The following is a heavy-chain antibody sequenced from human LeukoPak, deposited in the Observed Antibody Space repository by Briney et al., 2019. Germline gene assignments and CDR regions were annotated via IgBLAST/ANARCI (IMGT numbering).Heavy chain of an antibody. CDR3: ARDPLAMVRGVIR. D-gene: IGHD3-10*01. Sequence: PSQTLSLTXTVSGGSISSGDYYWSWIRQPPGKGLEWIGYIYYSGSTYYNPSLKSRVTISVDTSKHQFSLKLSSVTAADTAVYYCARDPLAMVRGVIRWGQGTLVTVSS. CDR2: IYYSGST. J-gene: IGHJ4*02. CDR1: GGSISSGDYY. V-gene: IGHV4-30-4*08.